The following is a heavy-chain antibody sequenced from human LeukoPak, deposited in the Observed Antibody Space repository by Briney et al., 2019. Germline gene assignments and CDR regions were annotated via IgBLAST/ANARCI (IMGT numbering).Heavy chain of an antibody. CDR1: GFTVTNMY. CDR2: IYSGGST. CDR3: ARAWGPYPYFDY. Sequence: PGGSLTLSCAASGFTVTNMYMSWVRQAPGEGLEWVSVIYSGGSTHYADSVKGRFTISRDNSKQTLYIQMNSLRAEDTAVYYCARAWGPYPYFDYWGQGTLVSVSS. V-gene: IGHV3-66*01. D-gene: IGHD3-16*01. J-gene: IGHJ4*02.